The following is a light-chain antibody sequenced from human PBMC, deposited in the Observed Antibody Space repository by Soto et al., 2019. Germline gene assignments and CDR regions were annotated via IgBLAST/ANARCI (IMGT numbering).Light chain of an antibody. CDR1: QSVSSSY. Sequence: EIVLTQSPGTLSLSPGERATLSCRASQSVSSSYLAWYQQKPGQAPRLLIYDASIRADGIPDRFSGSGSETDFTLTISRLEPEDSAVYYCQQCSFSPRTFGQGTKVDIK. CDR2: DAS. V-gene: IGKV3-20*01. CDR3: QQCSFSPRT. J-gene: IGKJ1*01.